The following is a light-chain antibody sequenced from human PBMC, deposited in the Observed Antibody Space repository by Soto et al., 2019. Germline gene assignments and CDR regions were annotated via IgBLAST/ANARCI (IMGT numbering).Light chain of an antibody. V-gene: IGKV3-20*01. CDR2: GAS. CDR3: QQYGISPWT. Sequence: EIVLTQSPGTLSLSPGERATLSCRASQSVINSYLAWYQHKPGQAPRLLIYGASSRATGIPDRFSGSGSGTDFTLTISRLEPDDVAVYYCQQYGISPWTFGQGTKVEIK. J-gene: IGKJ1*01. CDR1: QSVINSY.